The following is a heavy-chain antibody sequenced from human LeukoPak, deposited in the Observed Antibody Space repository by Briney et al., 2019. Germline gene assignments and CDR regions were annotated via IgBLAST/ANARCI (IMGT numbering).Heavy chain of an antibody. V-gene: IGHV3-23*01. CDR3: ANSQVAATRYYFDY. Sequence: PGGSLRLSCSASGFTFSSYGMIWVRQAPGKGREWVSAISGSGGSTYYADSVKGRFTISRDNSKITLYLQMNSLRAEDTAVYYCANSQVAATRYYFDYWGQGTLVTVSS. CDR1: GFTFSSYG. CDR2: ISGSGGST. D-gene: IGHD2-15*01. J-gene: IGHJ4*02.